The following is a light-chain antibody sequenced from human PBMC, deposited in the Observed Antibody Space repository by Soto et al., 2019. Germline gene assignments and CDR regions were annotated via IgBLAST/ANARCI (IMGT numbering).Light chain of an antibody. J-gene: IGKJ4*01. Sequence: EIVLTQSPGTLSLSPGERATLSCRASQSVSTRSLAWYQQKPGQAPRLLISGASSRAADIPDRFSGSGSGTDFTLTINRLEPEDFAVYYCQQYAVSPLTFGGGTTVEIK. V-gene: IGKV3-20*01. CDR3: QQYAVSPLT. CDR1: QSVSTRS. CDR2: GAS.